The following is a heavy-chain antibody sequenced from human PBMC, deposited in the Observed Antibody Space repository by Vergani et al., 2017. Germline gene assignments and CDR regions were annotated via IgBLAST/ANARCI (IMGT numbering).Heavy chain of an antibody. CDR2: IRPKTDGETT. V-gene: IGHV3-15*01. CDR3: TTPTKWELRYYLDY. Sequence: VQLVEWGGGVVQPGGSLRLSCTASGFTFSSAWMSWVRQAPGKGLEWVARIRPKTDGETTDYAAPVKGRFTISRDDSKNTLYLQMNSLKTEDTAVYYCTTPTKWELRYYLDYWGQGTLVTVSS. D-gene: IGHD3-9*01. CDR1: GFTFSSAW. J-gene: IGHJ4*02.